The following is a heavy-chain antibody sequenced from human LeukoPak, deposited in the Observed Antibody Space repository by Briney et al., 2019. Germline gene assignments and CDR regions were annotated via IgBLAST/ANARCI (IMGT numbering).Heavy chain of an antibody. CDR1: GGSISSGSYD. J-gene: IGHJ5*02. CDR3: ARESRTVEMGTSIHGHWFDP. Sequence: SETLSLTCTVAGGSISSGSYDWGWIRQPAGKGLEYIGRIDNSGITNYNPSLKRRVTISVDTSKNQFSLKLNSVTAADTAVYYCARESRTVEMGTSIHGHWFDPWGQGTLVTVSS. CDR2: IDNSGIT. D-gene: IGHD5-24*01. V-gene: IGHV4-61*02.